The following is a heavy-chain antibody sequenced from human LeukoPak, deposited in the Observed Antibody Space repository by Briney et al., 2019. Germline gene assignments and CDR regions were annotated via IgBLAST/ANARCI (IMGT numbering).Heavy chain of an antibody. D-gene: IGHD3-22*01. J-gene: IGHJ4*02. V-gene: IGHV4-38-2*01. CDR2: IYHSVSP. Sequence: PSETLSLTCAVSGYSISSGYYWGWIRQPPGKWLEWIGSIYHSVSPYYNPSLKIRVTISVATSKNQFSLKLSSVTAADTAVYYCARYYYDSSGYSTADTDYWGQGTLVTVSS. CDR1: GYSISSGYY. CDR3: ARYYYDSSGYSTADTDY.